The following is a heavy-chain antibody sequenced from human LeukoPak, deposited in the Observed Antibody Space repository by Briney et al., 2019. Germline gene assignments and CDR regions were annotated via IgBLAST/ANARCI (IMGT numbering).Heavy chain of an antibody. CDR1: GFTFSDDY. V-gene: IGHV3-11*01. D-gene: IGHD1-26*01. CDR2: ISSSGSTI. J-gene: IGHJ4*02. Sequence: PWGSLRLSCAASGFTFSDDYMSWIRRAPGKGLKWVSYISSSGSTIYYADSVKGRFTISRDNAKNSLSLQMNSLRAEDTAVYYCARDRGGGTYYITWGQGTLVTVSS. CDR3: ARDRGGGTYYIT.